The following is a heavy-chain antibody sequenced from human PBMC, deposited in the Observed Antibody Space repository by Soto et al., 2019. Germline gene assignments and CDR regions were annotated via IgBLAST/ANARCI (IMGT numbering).Heavy chain of an antibody. CDR1: GFMFGSHT. D-gene: IGHD1-26*01. J-gene: IGHJ5*02. V-gene: IGHV3-21*06. CDR2: ISSVSSYI. CDR3: AREVVGPTTNWFDP. Sequence: GESLKISCAASGFMFGSHTMTWVRQAPGKGLEWVASISSVSSYIYYADSVKGRFTISRDNAKDSLYLQMDSLRAEDTAVYFCAREVVGPTTNWFDPWGQGTLVTVSS.